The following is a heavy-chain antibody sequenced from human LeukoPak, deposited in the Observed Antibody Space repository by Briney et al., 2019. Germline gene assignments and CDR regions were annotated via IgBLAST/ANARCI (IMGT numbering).Heavy chain of an antibody. CDR2: IKQDGGVK. V-gene: IGHV3-7*01. CDR3: ARTDTRSLGYFDF. Sequence: GGSLRLSCSASGFTFSSHWMSWVRQAPGKGLEWVANIKQDGGVKQYVDSVKGRFTVSRDNAENSLYLQMDSLRVEDTAVYFCARTDTRSLGYFDFWGQGTLVTVSS. D-gene: IGHD1-26*01. J-gene: IGHJ4*02. CDR1: GFTFSSHW.